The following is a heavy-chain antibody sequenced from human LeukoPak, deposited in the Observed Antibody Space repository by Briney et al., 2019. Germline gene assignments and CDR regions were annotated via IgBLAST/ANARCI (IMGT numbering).Heavy chain of an antibody. J-gene: IGHJ4*02. D-gene: IGHD6-19*01. CDR3: ARGGISGIAVDSRVFDY. V-gene: IGHV3-74*01. Sequence: PGGSLRLSCAASGFTFSSYWMHWVRQAPGKGLVWVSRINSDGSSTSYADSVKGRFTISRDNAKNTLYLQMNSLRAEDTAVYYCARGGISGIAVDSRVFDYWGQGTLVTVSS. CDR1: GFTFSSYW. CDR2: INSDGSST.